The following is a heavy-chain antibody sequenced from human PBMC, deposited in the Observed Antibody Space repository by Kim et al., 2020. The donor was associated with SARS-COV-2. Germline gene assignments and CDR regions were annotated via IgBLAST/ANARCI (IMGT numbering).Heavy chain of an antibody. CDR3: ARGLGYCSSTSCSTGYFDY. J-gene: IGHJ4*02. Sequence: GGSLRLSCAASGFTFSSYSMNWVRQAPGKGLEWVSSISSSSSYIYHADSVKGRFTISRDNAKNSLYLQMNSLRAEDTAVYYCARGLGYCSSTSCSTGYFDYWGQRTLVTVSS. CDR2: ISSSSSYI. V-gene: IGHV3-21*01. D-gene: IGHD2-2*02. CDR1: GFTFSSYS.